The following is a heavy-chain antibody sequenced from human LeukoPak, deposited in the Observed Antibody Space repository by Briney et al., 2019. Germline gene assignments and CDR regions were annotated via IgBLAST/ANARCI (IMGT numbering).Heavy chain of an antibody. D-gene: IGHD2-2*01. CDR1: GGSFSGYY. CDR3: ARGSGQLNYYYYYYMDV. V-gene: IGHV4-34*01. CDR2: INHSGST. J-gene: IGHJ6*03. Sequence: SETLSLTCAVYGGSFSGYYWSWIRQPPGKGLEWIGEINHSGSTNYNPSLKSRVTISVDTSKNQFTLKLSPVTAADTAVYYCARGSGQLNYYYYYYMDVWGKGTTVTVSS.